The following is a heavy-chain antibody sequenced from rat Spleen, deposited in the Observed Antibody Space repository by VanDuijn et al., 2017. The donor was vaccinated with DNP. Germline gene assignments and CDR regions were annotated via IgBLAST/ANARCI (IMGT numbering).Heavy chain of an antibody. V-gene: IGHV5-31*01. D-gene: IGHD1-10*01. CDR3: TTHYNNYVVGALDA. Sequence: EVQLVESGGGLVQPGRSLKLSCAASGFTFNNYWMTWIRQVPGKGLEWVASITSSGGSTYYRDSVKGRFTISRDNAKSTLYLQMDSLRSEDTATYYCTTHYNNYVVGALDAWGQGTSVTVSS. CDR1: GFTFNNYW. J-gene: IGHJ4*01. CDR2: ITSSGGST.